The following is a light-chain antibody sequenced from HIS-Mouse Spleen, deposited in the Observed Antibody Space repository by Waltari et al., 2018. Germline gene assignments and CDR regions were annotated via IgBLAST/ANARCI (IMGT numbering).Light chain of an antibody. CDR3: QAWDSSTYV. V-gene: IGLV3-1*01. J-gene: IGLJ1*01. CDR1: KLGDKY. Sequence: SYELTQPPSVSVSPGQTASITCSGDKLGDKYACWYQQKPGQSPALVIYQDRKRPSGIPERFSGSNSGNTATLTISGTQAMDEADYYCQAWDSSTYVFGTGTKVTVL. CDR2: QDR.